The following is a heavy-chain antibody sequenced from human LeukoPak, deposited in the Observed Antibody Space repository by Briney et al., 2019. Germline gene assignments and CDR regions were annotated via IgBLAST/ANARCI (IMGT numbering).Heavy chain of an antibody. Sequence: SETLSLTCTVSGGSISSYYWSWIRQPAGKGLEWIGYIYHNGRTNYNPSLKSRVTISVDTSKNQFSLKLSSVTAADTAMYYCARDNEVAARSFDYWGQGTLVTVSS. J-gene: IGHJ4*02. V-gene: IGHV4-59*01. CDR2: IYHNGRT. CDR1: GGSISSYY. CDR3: ARDNEVAARSFDY. D-gene: IGHD6-6*01.